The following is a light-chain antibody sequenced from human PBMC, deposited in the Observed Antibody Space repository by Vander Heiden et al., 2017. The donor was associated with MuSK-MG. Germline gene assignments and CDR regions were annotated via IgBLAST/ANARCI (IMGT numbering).Light chain of an antibody. CDR1: QGISNY. Sequence: DIQLTPSPSSLSASVGDRVTITCRASQGISNYLAWYQQKPGKVPRLLIYAASTLQSGVPSRFSGSGSGTDFTLTISSLQPEDVATYYCQKYNSAPYTFGQGTKLEIK. J-gene: IGKJ2*01. V-gene: IGKV1-27*01. CDR3: QKYNSAPYT. CDR2: AAS.